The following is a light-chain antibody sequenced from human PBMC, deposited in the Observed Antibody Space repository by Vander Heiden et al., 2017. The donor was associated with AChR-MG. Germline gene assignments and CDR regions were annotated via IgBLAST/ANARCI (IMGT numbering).Light chain of an antibody. CDR2: SNN. CDR3: AAWDDSLKKV. CDR1: SSNFGSNT. Sequence: QSVLTQPPSASGTPGQTVTISCSGSSSNFGSNTVNWYQQLPGTAPKLLIYSNNQRPSGVPDRFSGSKSGTSASLAISGLQSEDEADYYCAAWDDSLKKVFGGGTKLTVL. V-gene: IGLV1-44*01. J-gene: IGLJ3*02.